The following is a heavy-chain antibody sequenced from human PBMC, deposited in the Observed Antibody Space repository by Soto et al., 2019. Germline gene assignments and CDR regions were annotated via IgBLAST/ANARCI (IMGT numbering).Heavy chain of an antibody. D-gene: IGHD3-10*01. J-gene: IGHJ6*02. V-gene: IGHV3-21*01. Sequence: GGSLRLSCAASGFTFSSYSMKWVRQAPGKGLEWVSSISSSSSYIYYADSVKGRFTISRDNAKNSLYLQMNSLRAEDTAVYYCARGYYGSGSFLRYGMDVWGQGTTVTVSS. CDR1: GFTFSSYS. CDR3: ARGYYGSGSFLRYGMDV. CDR2: ISSSSSYI.